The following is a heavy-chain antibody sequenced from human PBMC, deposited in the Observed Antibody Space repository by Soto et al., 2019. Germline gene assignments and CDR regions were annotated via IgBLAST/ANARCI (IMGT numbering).Heavy chain of an antibody. CDR2: VYSNGAT. CDR1: GFTVTSSY. Sequence: EVLLVESGGGLVQPGGSLRLSCAASGFTVTSSYMSWVRQAPGKGLECVSLVYSNGATYYADSVKGRFTISRDTFRNTLDLQMNSLRAEDTAVYYCARDSRLRSVGDYWGQETLVTVSS. J-gene: IGHJ4*02. V-gene: IGHV3-66*01. D-gene: IGHD3-3*01. CDR3: ARDSRLRSVGDY.